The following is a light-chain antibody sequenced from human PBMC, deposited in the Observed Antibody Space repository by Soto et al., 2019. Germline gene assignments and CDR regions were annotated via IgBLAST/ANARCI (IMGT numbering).Light chain of an antibody. CDR2: DAS. Sequence: DIQMTQSPSTLSASVGDRVTITCRASQSISSWLAWYQQKPGKAPKLLIYDASSLESGVPSRFSGSGSGTKFTITISSLHPEDFATYYCQQYNSYSGTFGKGTKVDIK. J-gene: IGKJ1*01. CDR3: QQYNSYSGT. V-gene: IGKV1-5*01. CDR1: QSISSW.